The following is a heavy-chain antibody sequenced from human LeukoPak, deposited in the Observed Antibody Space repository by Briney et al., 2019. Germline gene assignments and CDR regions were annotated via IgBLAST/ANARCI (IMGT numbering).Heavy chain of an antibody. CDR2: ISGSGDMT. V-gene: IGHV3-23*01. Sequence: GDSLRLSCAASGFAFNNYVMTWVRQAPGKGLDWFSAISGSGDMTYYADSVKGRFTIFRDSSKSTLYLQMTSLTAEDTAVYYCAKGSGASRPYYLDYWGRGTLVTVSS. CDR3: AKGSGASRPYYLDY. D-gene: IGHD3-10*01. J-gene: IGHJ4*02. CDR1: GFAFNNYV.